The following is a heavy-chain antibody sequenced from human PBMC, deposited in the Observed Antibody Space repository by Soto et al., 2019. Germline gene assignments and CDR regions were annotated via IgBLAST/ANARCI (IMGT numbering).Heavy chain of an antibody. CDR3: ARGIRGSDNY. Sequence: SETLSLTCAVYGGSFSGYYWSWIRQPPGKGLEWIGKINHSGSTNYNPSLKSPVTISVDTSKNKFSLKLSSVTAADTAVYYCARGIRGSDNYWGQGTLVTVSS. V-gene: IGHV4-34*01. CDR2: INHSGST. D-gene: IGHD3-10*01. J-gene: IGHJ4*02. CDR1: GGSFSGYY.